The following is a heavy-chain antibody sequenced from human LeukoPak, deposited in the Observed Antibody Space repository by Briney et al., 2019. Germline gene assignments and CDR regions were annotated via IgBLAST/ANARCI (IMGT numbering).Heavy chain of an antibody. CDR2: IKSKTEGGTT. D-gene: IGHD6-25*01. CDR3: TTAPARIDY. J-gene: IGHJ4*02. Sequence: GGSLRLSCAASGFTFSNAWMSWVRQAPGKGLEWVGRIKSKTEGGTTDYAAPVKGRFTISRDDSKNTLYLQMNCLKTEDTAVYYCTTAPARIDYWGQGTLVIVSS. V-gene: IGHV3-15*01. CDR1: GFTFSNAW.